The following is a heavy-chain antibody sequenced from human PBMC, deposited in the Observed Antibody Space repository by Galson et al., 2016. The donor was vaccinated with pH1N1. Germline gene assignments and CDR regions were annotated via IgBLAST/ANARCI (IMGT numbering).Heavy chain of an antibody. CDR3: VRDFYNIMGDFAY. CDR2: IGNVRRNDM. Sequence: SLRLSCAASGFSFSDYNMNWVRQAPGKGLEWVSSIGNVRRNDMFYADSVRGRFTISRDNAKNLVFSQMDSLRAEDAAVYYCVRDFYNIMGDFAYWGQGILVSVSS. V-gene: IGHV3-21*01. D-gene: IGHD5-12*01. CDR1: GFSFSDYN. J-gene: IGHJ4*02.